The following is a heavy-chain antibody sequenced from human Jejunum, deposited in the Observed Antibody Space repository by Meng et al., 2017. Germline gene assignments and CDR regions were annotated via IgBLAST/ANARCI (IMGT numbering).Heavy chain of an antibody. V-gene: IGHV6-1*01. CDR2: TYYRSKWYN. CDR1: GDSVSSNRAA. J-gene: IGHJ4*02. CDR3: ASWRYDH. Sequence: VPLQQSGPGLVKPSPTLPLTCAISGDSVSSNRAAWNWIRQSPSRGLEWLGRTYYRSKWYNQYAVHVRSRITINPDTSKNQFSLHLDSVTPEDTAVYYCASWRYDHWGQGTLVTVPS. D-gene: IGHD1-1*01.